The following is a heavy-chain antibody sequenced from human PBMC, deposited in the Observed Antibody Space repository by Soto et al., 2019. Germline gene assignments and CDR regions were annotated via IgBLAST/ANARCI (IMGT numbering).Heavy chain of an antibody. V-gene: IGHV1-8*01. CDR2: MNTNTNTT. D-gene: IGHD3-10*01. J-gene: IGHJ5*02. Sequence: ASAKVSCKASGYTFTDNDINCVRQGAGQGLEWIGWMNTNTNTTDSAEVFEGRVTLTWDTSISTAYMQLNSLKIDDTAVYYCAREFVETSSLWLDPWGQGTLVTVSS. CDR3: AREFVETSSLWLDP. CDR1: GYTFTDND.